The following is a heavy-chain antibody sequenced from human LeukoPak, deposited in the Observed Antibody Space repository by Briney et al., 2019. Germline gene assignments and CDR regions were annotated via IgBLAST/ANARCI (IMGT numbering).Heavy chain of an antibody. J-gene: IGHJ6*03. D-gene: IGHD6-13*01. V-gene: IGHV4-59*01. Sequence: SETLSLPCTVSGGSISNYYGTWIRDPPGEGLEWIAYMYYCGSTNYNPSLKSRVTISVDTSKNQFSLTLSSVTVADTAVYYCARIKGLHSSPTHYYYMDVWGKGTTVTVSS. CDR2: MYYCGST. CDR3: ARIKGLHSSPTHYYYMDV. CDR1: GGSISNYY.